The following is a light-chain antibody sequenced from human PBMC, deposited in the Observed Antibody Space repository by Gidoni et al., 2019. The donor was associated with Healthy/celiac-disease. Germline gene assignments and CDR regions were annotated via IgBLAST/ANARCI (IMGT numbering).Light chain of an antibody. V-gene: IGKV1-5*03. Sequence: PITQSPSTLSASVGDRVTITCRASQSISSWLAWYQQKPGKAPKLLIYKASSLESGVPSRFSGSGSGTEFTLTISSLQPDDFATYYCQQYNSYPYTFGQGTKLEIK. J-gene: IGKJ2*01. CDR3: QQYNSYPYT. CDR1: QSISSW. CDR2: KAS.